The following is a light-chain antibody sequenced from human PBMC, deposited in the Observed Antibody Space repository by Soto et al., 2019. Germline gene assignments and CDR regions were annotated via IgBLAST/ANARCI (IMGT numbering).Light chain of an antibody. Sequence: DIQMTQSPSSLSASVGDRVTITCRASQSINRYLNWYQQKPGQAPKLLIFAASSLQSGVPSRFSGSGSGTEFTLTISSLQPGDFATYYCQQCYTIPTFGQGTKVEIK. CDR2: AAS. CDR3: QQCYTIPT. V-gene: IGKV1-39*01. CDR1: QSINRY. J-gene: IGKJ1*01.